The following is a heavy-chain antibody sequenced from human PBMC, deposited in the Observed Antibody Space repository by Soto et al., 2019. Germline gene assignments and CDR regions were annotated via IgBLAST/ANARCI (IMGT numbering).Heavy chain of an antibody. CDR2: IYYSGST. CDR3: ARDFGTTVTTLGYYYMDV. Sequence: SETLSLTCTVSGGSISSYYWSWIRQPPGKGLEWIGYIYYSGSTNYNPSLKSRVTISVDTSKNQFSLKLSSVTAADTAVYYCARDFGTTVTTLGYYYMDVWGKGTTVTVSS. J-gene: IGHJ6*03. D-gene: IGHD4-17*01. V-gene: IGHV4-59*01. CDR1: GGSISSYY.